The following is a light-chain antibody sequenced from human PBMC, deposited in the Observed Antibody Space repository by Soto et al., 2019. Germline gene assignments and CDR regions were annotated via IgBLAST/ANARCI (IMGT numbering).Light chain of an antibody. CDR2: EGS. Sequence: QSALTQPPSASGSLGQSVTISCTGTSSDVGGYNYVSWYQQHPGKAPKLMIYEGSKRSSGVPDRFSGSKSGNTASLTVSGLQAEDEADYYCSSQSVFGGGTKLTVL. V-gene: IGLV2-8*01. CDR1: SSDVGGYNY. CDR3: SSQSV. J-gene: IGLJ2*01.